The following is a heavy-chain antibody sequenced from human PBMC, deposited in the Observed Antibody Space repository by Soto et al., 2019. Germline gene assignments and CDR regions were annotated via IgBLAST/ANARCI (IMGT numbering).Heavy chain of an antibody. Sequence: ASVKVSCKVSGYTVTELSMHWVRQAPGKGLEWMGGFDPEDGETIYAQKFQGRVTMTEETSTDTAYMELSSLRSEDTAVYYCATTVTPFAGMDVWGQGTTVTVSS. CDR2: FDPEDGET. J-gene: IGHJ6*02. D-gene: IGHD4-17*01. CDR3: ATTVTPFAGMDV. V-gene: IGHV1-24*01. CDR1: GYTVTELS.